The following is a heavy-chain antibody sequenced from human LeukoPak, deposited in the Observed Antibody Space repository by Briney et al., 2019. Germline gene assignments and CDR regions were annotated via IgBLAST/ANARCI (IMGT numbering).Heavy chain of an antibody. D-gene: IGHD6-19*01. CDR1: GGSISNYY. CDR2: IYYSGST. J-gene: IGHJ3*02. Sequence: SETLSLTCTVSGGSISNYYWTWIRQPPGKGLEWIGYIYYSGSTNYNPSLKSRVTISVDTSKNQFSLKLNSVTAADTAMYYCASLYSSGWYAASDAFDIWGQGTMVTVSS. V-gene: IGHV4-59*01. CDR3: ASLYSSGWYAASDAFDI.